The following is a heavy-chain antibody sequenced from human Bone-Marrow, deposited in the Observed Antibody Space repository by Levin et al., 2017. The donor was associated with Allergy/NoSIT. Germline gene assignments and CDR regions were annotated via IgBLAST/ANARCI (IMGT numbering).Heavy chain of an antibody. J-gene: IGHJ4*02. CDR3: AGLWYGDYGYWVDY. D-gene: IGHD4-17*01. CDR1: GYTLTDYY. Sequence: GESLKISCKASGYTLTDYYVHWVRQAPGQGLEWMGRIDPNGGDTNYAQRFQGRVTMTSDTSISTAYLELSGLTSDDTAVYYCAGLWYGDYGYWVDYWGQGTLVTVSS. CDR2: IDPNGGDT. V-gene: IGHV1-2*06.